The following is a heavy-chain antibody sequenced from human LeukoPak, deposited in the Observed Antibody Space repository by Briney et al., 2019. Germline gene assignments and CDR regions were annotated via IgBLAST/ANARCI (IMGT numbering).Heavy chain of an antibody. J-gene: IGHJ5*02. V-gene: IGHV1-8*02. CDR3: ARDPWGYCSGGSCHNWFDP. Sequence: ASVKVSCKASGYTFTGYYMHWVRQAPGQGLEWMGWINPNSGNTGYAQKFQGRVTITRNTSISTAYMELSSLRSEDTAVYYCARDPWGYCSGGSCHNWFDPWGQGTLVTVSS. CDR2: INPNSGNT. D-gene: IGHD2-15*01. CDR1: GYTFTGYY.